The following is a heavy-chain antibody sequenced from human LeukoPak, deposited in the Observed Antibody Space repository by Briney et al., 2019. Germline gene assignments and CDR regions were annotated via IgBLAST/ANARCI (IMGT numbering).Heavy chain of an antibody. V-gene: IGHV1-2*02. Sequence: ASVKVSCKASGYTFTGYYMHWVRQAPGQGLEWMGWINPNSGGTNYAQKFQGGVTMTRDTSISTAYMELSRLRSDDTAVYYCASIDDFWSGYFYYWGQGTLVTVSS. CDR1: GYTFTGYY. CDR3: ASIDDFWSGYFYY. J-gene: IGHJ4*02. CDR2: INPNSGGT. D-gene: IGHD3-3*01.